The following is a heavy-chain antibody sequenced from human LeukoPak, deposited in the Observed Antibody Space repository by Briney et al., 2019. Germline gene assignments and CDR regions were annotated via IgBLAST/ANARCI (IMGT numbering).Heavy chain of an antibody. CDR1: GYTFTGYY. V-gene: IGHV1-2*02. CDR2: INPKTGAT. CDR3: ARDQGYSYGPLHYCHMNV. J-gene: IGHJ6*03. D-gene: IGHD5-18*01. Sequence: ASVKVSCKSSGYTFTGYYMHWVRQAPEEGLEWMGWINPKTGATNYAEKFQGRVTMTRDTSISTAYMDLTRLRGDDTAVYYCARDQGYSYGPLHYCHMNVWGTGTTVTVSS.